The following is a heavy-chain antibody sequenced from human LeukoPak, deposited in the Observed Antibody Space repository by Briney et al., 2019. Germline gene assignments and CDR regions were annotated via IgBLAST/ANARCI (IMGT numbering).Heavy chain of an antibody. CDR3: ARGSRQWLVRCFDY. D-gene: IGHD6-19*01. CDR2: IIPIFGTA. J-gene: IGHJ4*02. CDR1: GGTFSSYA. V-gene: IGHV1-69*06. Sequence: SVKVSCKASGGTFSSYAISWVRQAPGQGLEWMGGIIPIFGTANYAQKFQGRVTITADKSTSTAYMELSSLRSEDTAVYYCARGSRQWLVRCFDYWGQGTLVTVSS.